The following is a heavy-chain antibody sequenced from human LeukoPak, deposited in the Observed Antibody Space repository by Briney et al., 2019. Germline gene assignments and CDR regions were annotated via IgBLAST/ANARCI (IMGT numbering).Heavy chain of an antibody. Sequence: ASVKVSCKASGYTLTSYGISWVRPAPGQGLEWMGWIIAYNGNTNYAQKLQGRVTMTTDTSTCTAYMELRSLRSEGTAVYYCAGGLQGGNWFDPWGQGTLVTVSS. CDR3: AGGLQGGNWFDP. D-gene: IGHD5-24*01. V-gene: IGHV1-18*01. CDR2: IIAYNGNT. J-gene: IGHJ5*02. CDR1: GYTLTSYG.